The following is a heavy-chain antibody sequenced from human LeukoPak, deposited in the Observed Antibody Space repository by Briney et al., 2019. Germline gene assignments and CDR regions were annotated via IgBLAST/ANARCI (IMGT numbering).Heavy chain of an antibody. V-gene: IGHV3-11*04. J-gene: IGHJ6*04. CDR1: GFTFSDYY. CDR3: AELGITMIGGV. D-gene: IGHD3-10*02. Sequence: GGSLRLSCAASGFTFSDYYMSWIRQAPGKGLEWVSYITNSGSTIYCADSVKGRFTISRDNAKNSLYLQMNSLRAEDTAVYYCAELGITMIGGVWGKGTTVTISS. CDR2: ITNSGSTI.